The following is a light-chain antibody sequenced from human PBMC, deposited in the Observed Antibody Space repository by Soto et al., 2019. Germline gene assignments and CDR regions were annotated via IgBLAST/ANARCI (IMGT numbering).Light chain of an antibody. Sequence: DIQMTQSPSTLSASVGDRVTITCRASQSISSWLAWYQQKPGKAPKLLIYKASSLESGVPSRFSGSGSGTDFTLTISSLQPDDFAPYYCQQYNSYSRWTFGQGTKVEIK. CDR3: QQYNSYSRWT. CDR1: QSISSW. J-gene: IGKJ1*01. V-gene: IGKV1-5*03. CDR2: KAS.